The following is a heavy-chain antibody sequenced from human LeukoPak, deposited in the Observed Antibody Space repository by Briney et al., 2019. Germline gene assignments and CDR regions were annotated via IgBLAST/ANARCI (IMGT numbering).Heavy chain of an antibody. D-gene: IGHD3-22*01. V-gene: IGHV4-61*02. CDR1: GGSISSGSYY. Sequence: PSETLSLTCTVSGGSISSGSYYWSWIPQPAGKGLEWIGRIYTSGSTNYNPSLKSRVTISVDTSKNQFSLKLSSVTAADTAVYYCARGGTYYYDSSGSPKPFDPWGQETLVTVSS. CDR3: ARGGTYYYDSSGSPKPFDP. CDR2: IYTSGST. J-gene: IGHJ5*02.